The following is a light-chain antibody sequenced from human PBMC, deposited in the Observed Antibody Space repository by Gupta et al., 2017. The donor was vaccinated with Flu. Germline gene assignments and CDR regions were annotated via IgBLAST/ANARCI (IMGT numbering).Light chain of an antibody. CDR1: QSVSSNY. V-gene: IGKV3-20*01. CDR3: QQYGSSPLYS. J-gene: IGKJ2*03. Sequence: GERATLSCRASQSVSSNYLAWYQQKPGQAPRLLIHGASTRATGIPDRFSGSGSGTDFTLTITRLEAEDFEVYYCQQYGSSPLYSFGQGTKLEIK. CDR2: GAS.